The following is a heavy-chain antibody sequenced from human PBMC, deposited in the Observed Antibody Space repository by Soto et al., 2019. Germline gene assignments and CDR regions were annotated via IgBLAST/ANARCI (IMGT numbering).Heavy chain of an antibody. D-gene: IGHD3-16*01. V-gene: IGHV1-69*12. J-gene: IGHJ6*02. CDR2: IIPIFATA. Sequence: QVQLVQSGAEVKKPGSSVKVSCKASGGTFSSYAINWVRQAPGQGLEWMGGIIPIFATADYAQKFQGRVTITADESTSTAYMELSSLRSEDTAVYYCAQCLLGVNYYYGMDVWGQGTTFTVS. CDR1: GGTFSSYA. CDR3: AQCLLGVNYYYGMDV.